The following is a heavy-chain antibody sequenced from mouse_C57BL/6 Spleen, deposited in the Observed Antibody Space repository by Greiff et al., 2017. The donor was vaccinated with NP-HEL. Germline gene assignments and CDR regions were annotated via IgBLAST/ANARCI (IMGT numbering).Heavy chain of an antibody. D-gene: IGHD1-1*01. CDR2: IDPEDGDT. J-gene: IGHJ1*03. CDR3: TTHCGSSCWYFED. Sequence: VQLQQSGAELVRPGASVKLSCTASGFNIKDYYMHWVKQRPEQGLEWIGRIDPEDGDTEYAPKFPGKVTMTSDTSTNTAYLQLSSLTSEDTAVYYCTTHCGSSCWYFEDWGTGTTVTVSS. CDR1: GFNIKDYY. V-gene: IGHV14-1*01.